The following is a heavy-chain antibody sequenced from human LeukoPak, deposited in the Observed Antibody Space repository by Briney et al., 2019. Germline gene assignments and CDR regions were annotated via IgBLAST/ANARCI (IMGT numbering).Heavy chain of an antibody. CDR3: ARLETSSGSLSYFDY. D-gene: IGHD6-19*01. Sequence: SETLSLTCAVYGRSFSGYYWTWIRQPPGKGLEWIGYIYHSGSTNYNPSLKSRVTISVDTSKNQFSLKLSSVTAADTAVYYCARLETSSGSLSYFDYWGQGTLVTVSS. CDR2: IYHSGST. V-gene: IGHV4-34*01. CDR1: GRSFSGYY. J-gene: IGHJ4*02.